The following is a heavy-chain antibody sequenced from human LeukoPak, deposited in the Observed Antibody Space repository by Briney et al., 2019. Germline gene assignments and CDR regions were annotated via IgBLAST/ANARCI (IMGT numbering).Heavy chain of an antibody. Sequence: GGSLRLSCAASGFTFGPYTMNWVRQAPGKGLEWVSYISSSSDTIYYADSVKGRFTISRDNAKDSLYLQMNSLRVEDTAVYYCASGMRVGPNIWGQGTLVTVSS. CDR1: GFTFGPYT. D-gene: IGHD1-26*01. V-gene: IGHV3-48*04. CDR2: ISSSSDTI. J-gene: IGHJ4*02. CDR3: ASGMRVGPNI.